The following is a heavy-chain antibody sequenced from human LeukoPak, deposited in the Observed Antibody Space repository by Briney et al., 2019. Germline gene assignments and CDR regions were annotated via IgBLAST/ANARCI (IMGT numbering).Heavy chain of an antibody. CDR3: ARNYYDSSGYFLPFDY. D-gene: IGHD3-22*01. CDR2: IYRTGST. Sequence: SETLSLTCTVSGGSIDSGDDYWSWIRQPAGKGLEFIGRIYRTGSTTSNPSLQDRLTISIDTSKNQFSLQLTSVTAADTAVYYCARNYYDSSGYFLPFDYWGQGTLVTVSS. J-gene: IGHJ4*02. V-gene: IGHV4-61*02. CDR1: GGSIDSGDDY.